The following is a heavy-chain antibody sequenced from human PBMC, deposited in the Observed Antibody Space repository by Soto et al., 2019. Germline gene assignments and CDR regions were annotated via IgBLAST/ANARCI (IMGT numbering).Heavy chain of an antibody. D-gene: IGHD2-8*01. CDR2: IRNDGSNT. CDR1: GFIFNNYG. CDR3: ARDLLYTNNRIDY. J-gene: IGHJ4*01. Sequence: QVQLVESGGGVVQPGKSLRLSCAASGFIFNNYGIHWVRQAPGKGLEWVAVIRNDGSNTYYADSVKGRFTISRDNSKDTLYLQMNSLRAEDTAVYYCARDLLYTNNRIDYWGHGTLVTVSS. V-gene: IGHV3-33*01.